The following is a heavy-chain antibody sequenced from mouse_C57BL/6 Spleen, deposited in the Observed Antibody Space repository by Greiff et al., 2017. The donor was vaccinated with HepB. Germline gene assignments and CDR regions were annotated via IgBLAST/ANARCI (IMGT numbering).Heavy chain of an antibody. CDR1: GYTFTSYW. CDR2: IDPSDSYT. Sequence: QLPGAELVKPGASVKLSCKASGYTFTSYWMQWVKQRPGQGLEWIGEIDPSDSYTNYNQKFKGKATLTVDTSSSTAYMQLSSLTSEDSAVYYCARAGFAYWGQGTLVTVSA. J-gene: IGHJ3*01. CDR3: ARAGFAY. V-gene: IGHV1-50*01.